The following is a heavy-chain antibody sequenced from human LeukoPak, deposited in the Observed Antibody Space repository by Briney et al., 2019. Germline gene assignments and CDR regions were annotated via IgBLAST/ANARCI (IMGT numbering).Heavy chain of an antibody. Sequence: SETLSLTCTVSGGSISSSSYYWSWIRQPAGKGLEWIGRFYISGSTNYNPSLKSRVTMSVDRSKNRFSLRLSSVTAADTAVYYCARDRTIAGFDVWGQGTMVTVSS. D-gene: IGHD2-21*01. J-gene: IGHJ3*01. CDR3: ARDRTIAGFDV. CDR1: GGSISSSSYY. V-gene: IGHV4-61*02. CDR2: FYISGST.